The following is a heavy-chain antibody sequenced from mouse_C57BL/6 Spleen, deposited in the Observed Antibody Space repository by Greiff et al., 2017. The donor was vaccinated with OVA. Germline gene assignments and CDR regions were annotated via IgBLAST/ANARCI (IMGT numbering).Heavy chain of an antibody. CDR1: GYTFTDYE. Sequence: QVQLKQPGAELVRPGASVTLSCKASGYTFTDYEMHWVKQTPVHGLEWIGAIDPETGGTAYNQKFKGKATLTADTSSSTAYMELRSLTSEVSAVDSCTNNTGYYGYWYVDVWGTGTTVTVSS. CDR2: IDPETGGT. V-gene: IGHV1-15*01. D-gene: IGHD2-1*01. J-gene: IGHJ1*03. CDR3: TNNTGYYGYWYVDV.